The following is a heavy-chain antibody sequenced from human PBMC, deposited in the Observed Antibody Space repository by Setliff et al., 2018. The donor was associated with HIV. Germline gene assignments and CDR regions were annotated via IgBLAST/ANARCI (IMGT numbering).Heavy chain of an antibody. V-gene: IGHV4-39*01. D-gene: IGHD7-27*01. CDR3: ARQGRPGDFDS. CDR2: IYHTGTT. J-gene: IGHJ4*02. CDR1: GASISSSDYF. Sequence: PSETLSLTCIVSGASISSSDYFWVWIRQPPGKGLEWIGSIYHTGTTSYNRSLQSRVTISVDTSKNHFSLKVNSVTASDTAVYYCARQGRPGDFDSWGQGTLVTVSS.